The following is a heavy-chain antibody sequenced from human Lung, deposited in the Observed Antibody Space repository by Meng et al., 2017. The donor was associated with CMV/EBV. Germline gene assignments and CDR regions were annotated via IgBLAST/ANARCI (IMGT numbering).Heavy chain of an antibody. CDR1: GGSISSGGYY. V-gene: IGHV4-31*03. J-gene: IGHJ5*02. CDR3: ARASYGSGSPLGESWFDP. Sequence: EGSAHGLGNPSTPLSLTGTASGGSISSGGYYWSWIRQNPGKGLEWIGYIHSSGSTYYNPSLRSRLTISVDTSKNQFSLKLSSVTAADTAVYYCARASYGSGSPLGESWFDPWGQGTLVTVSS. CDR2: IHSSGST. D-gene: IGHD3-10*01.